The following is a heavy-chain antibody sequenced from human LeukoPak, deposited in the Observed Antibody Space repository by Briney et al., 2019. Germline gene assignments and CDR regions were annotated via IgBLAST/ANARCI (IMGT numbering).Heavy chain of an antibody. Sequence: GGSLRLSCAASGFTFSSYSMNWVRQAPGKGLEWVSSISSSSSYISYADSVKGRFTISRDNAKNSLYLQMNSLRAEDTAVYYCARARATTIFDYWGQGTLVTVSS. CDR1: GFTFSSYS. J-gene: IGHJ4*02. CDR3: ARARATTIFDY. CDR2: ISSSSSYI. D-gene: IGHD1-26*01. V-gene: IGHV3-21*01.